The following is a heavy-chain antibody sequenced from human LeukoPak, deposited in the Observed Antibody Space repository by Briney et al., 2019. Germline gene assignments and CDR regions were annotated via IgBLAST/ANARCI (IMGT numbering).Heavy chain of an antibody. J-gene: IGHJ6*04. Sequence: GGSLRLSCAASGFTFSSYGMHWVRQAPGKGLEWVAVISYDGSNKYYADSVKGRFTISRDNSKNTLYLQMNSLRAEDTAVYYCAKDGEDIVVVPVAKGDYYYGMDVWGKGTTVTVSS. CDR2: ISYDGSNK. CDR3: AKDGEDIVVVPVAKGDYYYGMDV. CDR1: GFTFSSYG. V-gene: IGHV3-30*18. D-gene: IGHD2-2*01.